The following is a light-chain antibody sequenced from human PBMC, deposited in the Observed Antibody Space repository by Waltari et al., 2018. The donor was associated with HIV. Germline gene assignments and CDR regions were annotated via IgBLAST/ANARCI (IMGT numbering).Light chain of an antibody. Sequence: SYVLTQPPSVSVAPGKTAKITCVGNNIGTKSVHWYQQKPDQAPVLVIYYNVDRPSGIPERFSGSNSGNTATLTINRVEAGDEADYYCHVWDTISDHVVFGGGSKLTVL. CDR2: YNV. V-gene: IGLV3-21*04. CDR3: HVWDTISDHVV. J-gene: IGLJ2*01. CDR1: NIGTKS.